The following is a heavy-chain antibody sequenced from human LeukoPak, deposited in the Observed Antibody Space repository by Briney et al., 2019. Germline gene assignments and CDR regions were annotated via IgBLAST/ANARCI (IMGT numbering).Heavy chain of an antibody. CDR1: GYTFTSYD. V-gene: IGHV1-8*01. Sequence: ASVKVSCKASGYTFTSYDINWVRQATGQGLEWMGWMNPNSGNTGYAQKFQGRVTMTRNTSISTAYMELSSLRSEDTAVYYCARLRITILGGRQFDHYYGMDVWGQGTTVTVSS. CDR3: ARLRITILGGRQFDHYYGMDV. D-gene: IGHD3-3*01. J-gene: IGHJ6*02. CDR2: MNPNSGNT.